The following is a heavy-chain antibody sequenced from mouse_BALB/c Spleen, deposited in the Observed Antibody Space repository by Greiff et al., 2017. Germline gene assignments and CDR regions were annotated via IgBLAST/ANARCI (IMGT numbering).Heavy chain of an antibody. J-gene: IGHJ4*01. CDR2: IWAGGST. CDR1: GFSLTSYG. D-gene: IGHD2-3*01. CDR3: AREGWLLYYYAMDY. Sequence: VQLVESGPGLVAPSQSLSITCTVSGFSLTSYGVHWVRQPPGKGLEWLGVIWAGGSTNYNSALMSRLSISKDNSKSQVFLKMNSLQTDDTAMYYCAREGWLLYYYAMDYWGQGTSVTVSS. V-gene: IGHV2-9*02.